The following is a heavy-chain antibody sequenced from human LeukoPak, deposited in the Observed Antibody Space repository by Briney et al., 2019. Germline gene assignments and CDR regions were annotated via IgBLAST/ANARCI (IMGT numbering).Heavy chain of an antibody. CDR1: GYTFTSYD. D-gene: IGHD4-17*01. CDR2: MNPNSGNT. V-gene: IGHV1-8*03. CDR3: ARDHDYATGDAFDI. J-gene: IGHJ3*02. Sequence: ALVKDSCKASGYTFTSYDINWLRQATGQELKWMGWMNPNSGNTGYAQKFQGRVTITRNTSISTAYMELSSLRSEDTAVYYCARDHDYATGDAFDIWGQGTMVTVSS.